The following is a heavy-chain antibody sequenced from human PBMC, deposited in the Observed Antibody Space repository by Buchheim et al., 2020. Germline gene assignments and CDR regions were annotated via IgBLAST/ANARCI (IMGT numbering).Heavy chain of an antibody. J-gene: IGHJ5*02. CDR3: ARGSNRYCSGGSCYSSTLPWFDP. CDR1: GGSISSYY. V-gene: IGHV4-59*01. D-gene: IGHD2-15*01. Sequence: QVQLQESGPGLVKPSETLSLTCTVSGGSISSYYWSWIRQPPGKGLEWIGYIYYSGSTNYNPSLKSRVTISVDTSKNQFSLKLSSVTAADTAVYYCARGSNRYCSGGSCYSSTLPWFDPWGQGTL. CDR2: IYYSGST.